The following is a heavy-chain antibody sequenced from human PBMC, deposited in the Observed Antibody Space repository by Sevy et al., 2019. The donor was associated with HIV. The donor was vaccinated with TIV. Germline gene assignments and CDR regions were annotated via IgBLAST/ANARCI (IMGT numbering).Heavy chain of an antibody. Sequence: GESLKISCKGSGYSFTSCWIGWVRQMPGKGLEWMGIICPGDSDTRYSPSFQGQVTISADKSISTAYLQWSSLKASDTVMYYCARQGDYYASSGHGDWFDPWGQGTLVTVSS. CDR2: ICPGDSDT. CDR1: GYSFTSCW. J-gene: IGHJ5*02. V-gene: IGHV5-51*01. D-gene: IGHD3-22*01. CDR3: ARQGDYYASSGHGDWFDP.